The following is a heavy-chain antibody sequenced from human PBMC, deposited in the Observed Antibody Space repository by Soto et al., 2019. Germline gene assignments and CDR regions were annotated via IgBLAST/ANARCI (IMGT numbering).Heavy chain of an antibody. D-gene: IGHD5-12*01. CDR2: IYYSGST. Sequence: QVQLRESGPGLVKPSETLSLTCTVSGGSVSSGSYYWSWIRQPPGKGLEWIGYIYYSGSTNYNPSLKSRVTISVDTSKNQFSLKLSSVTAADTAVYYCARAIRDGYNPGYFDYWGQGTLVTVSS. J-gene: IGHJ4*02. V-gene: IGHV4-61*01. CDR3: ARAIRDGYNPGYFDY. CDR1: GGSVSSGSYY.